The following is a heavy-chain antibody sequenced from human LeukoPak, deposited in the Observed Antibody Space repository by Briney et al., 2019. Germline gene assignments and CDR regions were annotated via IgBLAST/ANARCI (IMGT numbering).Heavy chain of an antibody. J-gene: IGHJ6*03. CDR1: GFTFSSYG. V-gene: IGHV3-23*01. CDR3: AKNADRGAYCRGGSCYPYYYYYMDV. CDR2: ISGSGGST. Sequence: GGSLRLSCAASGFTFSSYGMSWVRQAPGRGLEWVSAISGSGGSTYYADSVKGRFTVSRDNSKNTLYLQMNSLTVEGTAIYYCAKNADRGAYCRGGSCYPYYYYYMDVWGTGTTVTISS. D-gene: IGHD2-15*01.